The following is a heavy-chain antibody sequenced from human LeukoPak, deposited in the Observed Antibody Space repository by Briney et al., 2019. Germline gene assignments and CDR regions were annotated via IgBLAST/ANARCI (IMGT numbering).Heavy chain of an antibody. Sequence: GGSLRLSCAASGFTFDNYAIHWVRQAPGKGLEWVSLISGDGGSTYYADSMKGRFTISRDNSKSSLYLQMNSLRTEDTALYYCARDSQEFFQHWGQGTLVTVSS. V-gene: IGHV3-43*02. CDR2: ISGDGGST. CDR1: GFTFDNYA. CDR3: ARDSQEFFQH. J-gene: IGHJ1*01.